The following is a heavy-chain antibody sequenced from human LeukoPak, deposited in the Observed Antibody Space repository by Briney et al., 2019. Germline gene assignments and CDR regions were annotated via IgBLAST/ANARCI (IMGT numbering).Heavy chain of an antibody. CDR2: FDPEDGET. Sequence: GASVKVSCKVSGYTLTELSMHWVRQAPGKGLEWMGGFDPEDGETIYAQKFQGRVTMTEDTSTDTAYMELSSLRAEDTAVYYCVIGGTYGSGSWGQGTLVTVSS. J-gene: IGHJ4*02. V-gene: IGHV1-24*01. CDR1: GYTLTELS. CDR3: VIGGTYGSGS. D-gene: IGHD3-10*01.